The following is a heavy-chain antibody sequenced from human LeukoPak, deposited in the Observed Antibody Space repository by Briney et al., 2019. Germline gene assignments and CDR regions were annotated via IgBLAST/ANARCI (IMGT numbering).Heavy chain of an antibody. CDR1: GFTFSSFA. Sequence: GGSLRLSCAASGFTFSSFAMHWVRQAPGKGLEWVAVISYDGSDEYYADSVKGRFTISRDSSKNTLFLQMNSLRAEDTAVYYCARDRHYYYMDVWGKGTTVTVSS. V-gene: IGHV3-30*01. CDR3: ARDRHYYYMDV. CDR2: ISYDGSDE. J-gene: IGHJ6*03.